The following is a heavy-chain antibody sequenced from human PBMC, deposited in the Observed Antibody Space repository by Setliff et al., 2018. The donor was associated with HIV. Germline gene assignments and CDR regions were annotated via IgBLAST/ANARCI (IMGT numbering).Heavy chain of an antibody. D-gene: IGHD5-12*01. V-gene: IGHV1-69*13. Sequence: GASVKVSCKASGGTFSSYAISWVRQAPGQGLEWMGGIIPIFGTANYVQKFQGRVTITADESTSTAYMELSSLRSEDTAVYYCARMISIEMATRDDAFDIWGQGTMVTVS. J-gene: IGHJ3*02. CDR3: ARMISIEMATRDDAFDI. CDR1: GGTFSSYA. CDR2: IIPIFGTA.